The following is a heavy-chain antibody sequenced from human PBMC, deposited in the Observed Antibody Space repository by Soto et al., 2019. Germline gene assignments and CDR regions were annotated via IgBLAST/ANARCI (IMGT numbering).Heavy chain of an antibody. CDR1: GGSSSGYY. V-gene: IGHV4-34*01. CDR2: INHSGST. Sequence: SETLSLTCAVYGGSSSGYYWSWIRQPPGKGLEWIGEINHSGSTNYNPSLKSRVTISVDTSKNQFSLKLSSVTAADTAVYYCARGRLHLGELSLMDYWGQGTLVTVSS. J-gene: IGHJ4*02. CDR3: ARGRLHLGELSLMDY. D-gene: IGHD3-16*02.